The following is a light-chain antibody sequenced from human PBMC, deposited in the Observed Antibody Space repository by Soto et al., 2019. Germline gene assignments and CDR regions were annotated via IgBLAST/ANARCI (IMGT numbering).Light chain of an antibody. CDR1: QSVSSK. CDR3: QQYNNWPPWT. Sequence: EIAMTQSPATLSASPGEIATLSCRASQSVSSKLAWYQQKPCQPPRLLIYGASTRATGIPARLSGSGSGTEFTLTISSLQSEDFAVYYCQQYNNWPPWTCGQGTKVEIK. CDR2: GAS. V-gene: IGKV3-15*01. J-gene: IGKJ1*01.